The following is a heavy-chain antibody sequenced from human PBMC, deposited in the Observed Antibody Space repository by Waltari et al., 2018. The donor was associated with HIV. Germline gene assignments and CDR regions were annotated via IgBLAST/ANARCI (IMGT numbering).Heavy chain of an antibody. CDR3: ARLDSTGYYNGGYFDL. J-gene: IGHJ2*01. Sequence: QVQLQESGPGLVKPAGTLSLNCAVSGGSIISPYWWTWVRQPPGKGLEWIGEIYESWRSNHNSSLKSRVTIALDKSKNQFSLDLTEVTAADTAVYYCARLDSTGYYNGGYFDLWGRGTLVIVSS. D-gene: IGHD3-22*01. CDR1: GGSIISPYW. V-gene: IGHV4-4*02. CDR2: IYESWRS.